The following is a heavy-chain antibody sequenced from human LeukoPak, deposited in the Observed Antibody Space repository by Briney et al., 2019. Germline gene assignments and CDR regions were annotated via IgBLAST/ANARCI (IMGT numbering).Heavy chain of an antibody. Sequence: GGSLRLSCAASGFTFSSYAMGWVRQAPGKGLEWVSALSDSGGSTYYADSVKGRFTISRDNSKNTLYLQMHSLRAEDTAVYYRAKVATWTHFDYWGQGTLVTVSS. D-gene: IGHD3/OR15-3a*01. V-gene: IGHV3-23*01. CDR2: LSDSGGST. J-gene: IGHJ4*02. CDR1: GFTFSSYA. CDR3: AKVATWTHFDY.